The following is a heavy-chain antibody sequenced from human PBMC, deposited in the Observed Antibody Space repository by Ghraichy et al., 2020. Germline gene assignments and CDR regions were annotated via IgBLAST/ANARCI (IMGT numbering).Heavy chain of an antibody. J-gene: IGHJ5*02. CDR2: VYSGNKA. CDR1: GFTVSYNY. Sequence: GGSLRLSCAASGFTVSYNYMSWVRQAPGKGLEWVSVVYSGNKAYYADSVKGLFTISRDNSKNTLYLQMSSLRAEDTAVYYCARGSTGWFDPWGQGTLVTVSS. V-gene: IGHV3-53*01. CDR3: ARGSTGWFDP.